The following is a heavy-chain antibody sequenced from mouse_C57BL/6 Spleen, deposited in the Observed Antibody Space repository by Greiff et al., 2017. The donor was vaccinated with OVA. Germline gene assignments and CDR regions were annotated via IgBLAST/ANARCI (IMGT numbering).Heavy chain of an antibody. Sequence: VQLQQPGAELVRPGSSVKLSCKASGYTFTSYWMDWVKQRPGQGLEWIGNIYPSDSETHYNQKFKDKATLTVDKSSSTAYMQLSGLTSEDSAVYYCARGGVFAYWGQGTLVTVSA. CDR2: IYPSDSET. CDR3: ARGGVFAY. CDR1: GYTFTSYW. J-gene: IGHJ3*01. V-gene: IGHV1-61*01.